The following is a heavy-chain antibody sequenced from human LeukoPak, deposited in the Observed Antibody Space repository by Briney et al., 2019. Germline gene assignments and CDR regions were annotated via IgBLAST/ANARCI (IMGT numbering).Heavy chain of an antibody. J-gene: IGHJ4*02. CDR3: AREDPVRGDLDY. D-gene: IGHD3-10*01. CDR1: GYSISSGYY. Sequence: PSETPFLTCSVSGYSISSGYYWGWIRQPPGKGLEWIGSIYHSGSTYYNPSLKSRVTISVDTSKNQFFLKLSSVTAADTAVYYCAREDPVRGDLDYWGQGTLVTVSP. CDR2: IYHSGST. V-gene: IGHV4-38-2*02.